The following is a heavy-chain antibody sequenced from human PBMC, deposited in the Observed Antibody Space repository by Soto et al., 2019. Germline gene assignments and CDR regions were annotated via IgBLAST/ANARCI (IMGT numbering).Heavy chain of an antibody. D-gene: IGHD2-2*01. CDR1: GVTLNSYA. Sequence: GGSLRLSCSACGVTLNSYAINCVRQAPGKGLPWVSAIGPDANTYYADSLTGRFTISRDNSRTTLYLQMHSLRVEETALYYCVRKYPGTRPFDYWGQGTLVTVSS. CDR3: VRKYPGTRPFDY. V-gene: IGHV3-23*01. CDR2: IGPDANT. J-gene: IGHJ4*03.